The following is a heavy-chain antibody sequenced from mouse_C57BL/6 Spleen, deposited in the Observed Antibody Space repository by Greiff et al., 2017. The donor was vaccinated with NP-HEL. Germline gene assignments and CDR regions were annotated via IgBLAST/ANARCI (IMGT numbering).Heavy chain of an antibody. CDR1: GFTFSDYY. J-gene: IGHJ3*01. D-gene: IGHD2-4*01. CDR2: INYDGSST. CDR3: ARYDYDEGFAY. V-gene: IGHV5-16*01. Sequence: DVKLVESEGGLVQPGSSMKLSCTASGFTFSDYYMAWVRQVPEKGLEWVANINYDGSSTYYLDSLKSRFIISRDNAKNILYLQMSSLKSEDTATYYCARYDYDEGFAYWGQGTLVTVSA.